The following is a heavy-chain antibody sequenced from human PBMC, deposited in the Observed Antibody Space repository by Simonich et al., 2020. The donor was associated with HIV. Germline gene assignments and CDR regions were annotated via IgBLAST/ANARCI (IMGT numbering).Heavy chain of an antibody. Sequence: QVQLQQWGAGLLKPSETLSLTCAVYGGSFSSYYWSWIRQPPGKGLEWIGSIFFSGTTNYNPSLKRRVTLSVDTSKNQFSLKLKSVTAADTAVYYCAREGGGSHYYYYYGMDVWGQGTMVTVSS. CDR1: GGSFSSYY. V-gene: IGHV4-34*12. CDR3: AREGGGSHYYYYYGMDV. CDR2: IFFSGTT. D-gene: IGHD5-12*01. J-gene: IGHJ6*02.